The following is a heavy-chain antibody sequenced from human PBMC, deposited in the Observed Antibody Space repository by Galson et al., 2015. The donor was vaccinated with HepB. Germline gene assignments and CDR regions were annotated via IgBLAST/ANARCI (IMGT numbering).Heavy chain of an antibody. D-gene: IGHD1-26*01. V-gene: IGHV3-49*04. J-gene: IGHJ4*02. Sequence: SLRLSCAASGFTFGDYAMSWVRQAPGKGLEWVGFIRSKAYGGTTEYAASVKGRFTISRDDSKSIAYLQMNSLKTEDTAVYYCTRGSSGSYYILFDYWGQGTLVTVSS. CDR3: TRGSSGSYYILFDY. CDR2: IRSKAYGGTT. CDR1: GFTFGDYA.